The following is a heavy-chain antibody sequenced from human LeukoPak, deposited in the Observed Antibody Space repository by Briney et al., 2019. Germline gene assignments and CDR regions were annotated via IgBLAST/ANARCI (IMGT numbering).Heavy chain of an antibody. D-gene: IGHD2-8*01. CDR2: IKQGGGEK. Sequence: PGGSLRLSCEASGFAFNTFWMTWVRQAPGKGLEWVANIKQGGGEKHYVYSVRGRFTISRDNTKNFVYLQMDSLGTEDTAVYYCARHILYRLDPWGQGTLVTVSS. CDR3: ARHILYRLDP. CDR1: GFAFNTFW. J-gene: IGHJ5*02. V-gene: IGHV3-7*01.